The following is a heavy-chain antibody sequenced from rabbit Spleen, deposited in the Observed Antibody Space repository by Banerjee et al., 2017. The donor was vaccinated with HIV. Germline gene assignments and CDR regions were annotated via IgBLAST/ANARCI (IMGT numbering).Heavy chain of an antibody. J-gene: IGHJ4*01. CDR3: ARGGGL. V-gene: IGHV1S45*01. CDR2: IFAGSSGNT. CDR1: EFDFSGNYY. Sequence: QEQLVESGGGLVQPEGSLTLTCTASEFDFSGNYYICWFRQAPGKGPEWIACIFAGSSGNTYYASWAKGRFTISRENTQNTVSLQLNSLTAADTATYFCARGGGLWGPGTLVTVS.